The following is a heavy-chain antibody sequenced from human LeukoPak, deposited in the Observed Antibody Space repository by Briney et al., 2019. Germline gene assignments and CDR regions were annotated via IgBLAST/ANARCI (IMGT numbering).Heavy chain of an antibody. CDR3: ARAAWREWELEMNAFDI. CDR1: GYTFTGYY. J-gene: IGHJ3*02. V-gene: IGHV1-2*04. Sequence: ASVKVSCKASGYTFTGYYMHWVRQAPGQGLEWMGWINPNSGGTNYAQKFQGWVTMTRDTSISTAYMELSRLRSDDTAVYYCARAAWREWELEMNAFDIWGQGTMVTVSS. CDR2: INPNSGGT. D-gene: IGHD1-26*01.